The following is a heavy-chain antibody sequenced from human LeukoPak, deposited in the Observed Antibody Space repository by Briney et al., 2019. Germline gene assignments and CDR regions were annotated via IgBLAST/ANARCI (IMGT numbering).Heavy chain of an antibody. V-gene: IGHV3-74*01. Sequence: GGSLRLSCAASGFTFSTYWMHWVRQAPGKGLVWVSRINSDGSSTSYADSVRGRFTISRDYAKSTLYLQMNSLRAEDTAVYYCARGGVYSTSAVDYWGQGTLVTVSS. CDR3: ARGGVYSTSAVDY. J-gene: IGHJ4*02. CDR1: GFTFSTYW. CDR2: INSDGSST. D-gene: IGHD6-6*01.